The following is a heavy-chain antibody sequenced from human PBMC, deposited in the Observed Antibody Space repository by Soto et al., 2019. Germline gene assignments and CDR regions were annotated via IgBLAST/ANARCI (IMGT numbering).Heavy chain of an antibody. Sequence: ASVKVSCKASGYTFTGYAMHWVRKAPGERHEWMGWINGGNGDTKYSQKFQGRVTITRDTSAITAYMELTSLGSEDTAVYHCARCYCGSTSCEYDFDFLGQGPLVTGS. D-gene: IGHD2-2*01. CDR2: INGGNGDT. V-gene: IGHV1-3*01. J-gene: IGHJ4*02. CDR1: GYTFTGYA. CDR3: ARCYCGSTSCEYDFDF.